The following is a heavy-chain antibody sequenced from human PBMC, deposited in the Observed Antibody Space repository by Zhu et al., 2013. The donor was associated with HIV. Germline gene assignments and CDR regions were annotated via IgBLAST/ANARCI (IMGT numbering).Heavy chain of an antibody. D-gene: IGHD6-19*01. J-gene: IGHJ4*03. V-gene: IGHV1-69*06. CDR1: GGTFTNYA. CDR3: AKVAVAGSFFDS. CDR2: ITPILNRT. Sequence: QVLLVQSGAEVKKPGSSVKVSCEASGGTFTNYAFTWVRQAPGQGPEWMGAITPILNRTNHAQKFQGRVTLSAETSSRTVYMELSSLRSEDTAIYYCAKVAVAGSFFDSWGRDPGHRLL.